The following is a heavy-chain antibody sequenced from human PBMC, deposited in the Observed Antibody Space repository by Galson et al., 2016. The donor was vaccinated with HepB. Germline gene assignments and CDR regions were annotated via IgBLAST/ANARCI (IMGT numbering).Heavy chain of an antibody. CDR1: GFSLDTGGMC. J-gene: IGHJ5*02. D-gene: IGHD2-15*01. V-gene: IGHV2-70*01. CDR3: ARMRSLRSWFDP. Sequence: PALVKPTQTLTLSCTFSGFSLDTGGMCVTWIRQPPGKALEWLALIDWDDDKYYNTSLKTRLSNSKDTSKNQVALTMTNMDPADTATYYCARMRSLRSWFDPWGQGILVTVSS. CDR2: IDWDDDK.